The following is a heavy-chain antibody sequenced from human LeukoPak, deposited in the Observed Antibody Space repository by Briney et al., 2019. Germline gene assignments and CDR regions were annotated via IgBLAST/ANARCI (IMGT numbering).Heavy chain of an antibody. CDR3: ARDAPGIVGAPGGGT. D-gene: IGHD1-26*01. CDR2: INWNGGST. CDR1: GFTFDDYG. V-gene: IGHV3-20*04. Sequence: GGSLRLSCAASGFTFDDYGMSWVRQAPGKGLEWVYGINWNGGSTGYADSVKGRFTISRDNAKNSLYLQMNSLRAEDTALYYCARDAPGIVGAPGGGTWGQGTLVTVSS. J-gene: IGHJ5*02.